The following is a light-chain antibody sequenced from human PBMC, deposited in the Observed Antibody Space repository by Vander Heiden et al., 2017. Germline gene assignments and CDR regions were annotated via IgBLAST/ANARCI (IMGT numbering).Light chain of an antibody. J-gene: IGKJ4*01. CDR1: QSVSSNY. V-gene: IGKV3-20*01. CDR3: QQYGSSRLT. CDR2: DAS. Sequence: EIVLTQSPGTLSLSPGERVTLSCRASQSVSSNYLAWYQQKTGQAPRLLIYDASNRATGIPDRFSGSGSGTDFPLTISRLEPEDFAVYYCQQYGSSRLTFGGGTKVEIK.